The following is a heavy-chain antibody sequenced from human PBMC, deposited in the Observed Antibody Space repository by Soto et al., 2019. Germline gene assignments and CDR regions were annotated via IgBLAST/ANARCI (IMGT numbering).Heavy chain of an antibody. V-gene: IGHV3-11*06. J-gene: IGHJ4*02. CDR3: GRDRSYYDSNGFEF. Sequence: GGSLRLSCAASGFRFSDYYMNWIRQAPGKGLEWVSYISSTSSSTNYADSVKGRFTISRDNANNSLYLQMNSLRGEDTAVYYWGRDRSYYDSNGFEFWGQGTLVTVAS. CDR2: ISSTSSST. CDR1: GFRFSDYY. D-gene: IGHD3-22*01.